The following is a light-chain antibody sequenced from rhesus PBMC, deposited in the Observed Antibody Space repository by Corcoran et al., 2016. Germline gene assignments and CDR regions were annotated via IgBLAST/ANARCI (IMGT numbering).Light chain of an antibody. CDR2: SAY. CDR1: EIVGSY. Sequence: EIVMTQSPATLSLSPGETATLSCRASEIVGSYLAWYQQKPGQAPKLLVHSAYVRATGSPDRFCGSGSRTYFTLTISSLEPEDVGVYHCQQYNDLLLTFGGGTKVELK. J-gene: IGKJ4*01. CDR3: QQYNDLLLT. V-gene: IGKV3-40*03.